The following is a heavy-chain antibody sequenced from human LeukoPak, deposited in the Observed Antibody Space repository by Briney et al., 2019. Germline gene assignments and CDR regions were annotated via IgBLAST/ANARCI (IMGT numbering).Heavy chain of an antibody. CDR2: ISSSSSTI. V-gene: IGHV3-48*04. CDR1: GFTFSSYW. Sequence: GGSLRLSCAASGFTFSSYWTSWVRQAPGKGLEWVSYISSSSSTIYYADSVKGRFTISRDNAKNSLYLQMNSLRAEDTAVYYCARVSRGGLTRRFDYWGQGTLVTVSS. D-gene: IGHD3-16*01. J-gene: IGHJ4*02. CDR3: ARVSRGGLTRRFDY.